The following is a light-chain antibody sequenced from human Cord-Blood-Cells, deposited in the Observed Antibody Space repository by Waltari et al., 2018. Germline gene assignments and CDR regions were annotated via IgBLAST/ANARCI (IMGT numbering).Light chain of an antibody. Sequence: SPELTQDPAGSVAVGHTVSTPLQGDSLRRHYSSSSPQKPGQAPVLVLYGKNNRPSGIPDRFSGSSSGNTASLTITGAQADDEADYYCSSRDSSGNHVVFGGGTKLTVL. J-gene: IGLJ2*01. CDR1: SLRRHY. CDR2: GKN. CDR3: SSRDSSGNHVV. V-gene: IGLV3-19*01.